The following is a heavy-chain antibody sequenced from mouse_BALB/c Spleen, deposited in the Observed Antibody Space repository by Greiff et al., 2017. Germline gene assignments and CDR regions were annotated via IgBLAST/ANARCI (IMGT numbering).Heavy chain of an antibody. V-gene: IGHV1-63*02. CDR2: IYPGGGYT. D-gene: IGHD1-1*01. Sequence: QVQLQQSGAELVRPGTSVKISCKASGYTFTNYWLGWVKQRPGHGLEWIGDIYPGGGYTNYNEKFKGKATLTADTSSSTAYMQLSSLTSEDSAVYFCARSYYGSSNFDYWGQGTTLTVSS. J-gene: IGHJ2*01. CDR3: ARSYYGSSNFDY. CDR1: GYTFTNYW.